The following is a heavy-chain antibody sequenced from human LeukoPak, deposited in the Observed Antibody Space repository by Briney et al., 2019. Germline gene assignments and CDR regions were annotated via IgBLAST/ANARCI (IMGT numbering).Heavy chain of an antibody. CDR2: INPSGGST. D-gene: IGHD6-19*01. V-gene: IGHV1-46*01. J-gene: IGHJ5*02. Sequence: GSVKVSCKASGYSFTSYYMHWVRQAPGQGLEWMGIINPSGGSTSYAQKFQGRVTMTRDTSTSTVYMELSSLRSEDTAVYYCARVHVPYSSGWYPWFDPWGQGTLVTVSS. CDR1: GYSFTSYY. CDR3: ARVHVPYSSGWYPWFDP.